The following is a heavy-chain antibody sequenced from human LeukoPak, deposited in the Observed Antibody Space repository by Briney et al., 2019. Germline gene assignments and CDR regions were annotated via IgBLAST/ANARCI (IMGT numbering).Heavy chain of an antibody. Sequence: GESLRLSCIASGFTFSNYWMSWVRQAPGKGLEWVANIKQDGSEKYYVDSVKGRFSISRDNAKSSPDLQMNNLRAEDTAVYYCATTQTFDYWGQGTLVTVSS. J-gene: IGHJ4*02. CDR2: IKQDGSEK. V-gene: IGHV3-7*03. CDR3: ATTQTFDY. D-gene: IGHD2-15*01. CDR1: GFTFSNYW.